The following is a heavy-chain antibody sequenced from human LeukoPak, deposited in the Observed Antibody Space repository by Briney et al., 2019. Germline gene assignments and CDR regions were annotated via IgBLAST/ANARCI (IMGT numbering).Heavy chain of an antibody. CDR3: ARQYYDNTGYYYFDY. CDR1: GDAITGSSYY. J-gene: IGHJ4*02. Sequence: PSETLSLTCSVSGDAITGSSYYWGWIRQPPGKGLEWIGSMYYSGSTYPNPSLKSRVTMSADTSKNQFSLKLSSVSAADTAVYYCARQYYDNTGYYYFDYWGQGTLVTVSS. D-gene: IGHD3-22*01. CDR2: MYYSGST. V-gene: IGHV4-39*01.